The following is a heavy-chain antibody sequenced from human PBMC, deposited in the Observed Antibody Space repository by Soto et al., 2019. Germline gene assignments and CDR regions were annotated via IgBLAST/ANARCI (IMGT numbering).Heavy chain of an antibody. J-gene: IGHJ4*02. CDR2: ISYDGSKK. CDR3: AKDRITITGITGTTGPDY. CDR1: GFTFSSYG. D-gene: IGHD1-7*01. V-gene: IGHV3-30*18. Sequence: GGSLRLSCAASGFTFSSYGMHWVRQAPGKGLEWVAVISYDGSKKYYADSVKGRFTISRDNSKNTLYLQMNSLRAEDTAVYYCAKDRITITGITGTTGPDYWGQGTLVTVSS.